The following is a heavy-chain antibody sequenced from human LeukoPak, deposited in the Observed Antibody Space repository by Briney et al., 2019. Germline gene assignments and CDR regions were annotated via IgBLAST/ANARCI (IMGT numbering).Heavy chain of an antibody. Sequence: SVKVSCKASGGTFSSYAISWVRQAPGQGLEWMGGIIPIFGTANYAQKFQGRVTITTDESTSTAYMELSSLRSEDTAVDFCERDHIIGYGSGRGYWYFDLRGRGTLVTVSS. CDR1: GGTFSSYA. CDR3: ERDHIIGYGSGRGYWYFDL. J-gene: IGHJ2*01. V-gene: IGHV1-69*05. D-gene: IGHD3-10*01. CDR2: IIPIFGTA.